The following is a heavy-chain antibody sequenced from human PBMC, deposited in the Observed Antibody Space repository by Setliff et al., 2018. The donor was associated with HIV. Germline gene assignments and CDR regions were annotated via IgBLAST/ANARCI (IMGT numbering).Heavy chain of an antibody. D-gene: IGHD6-19*01. Sequence: GASGKVSCKAFGYTFSTNAIHWVRQAPGQRLEWMGYINAGDDNTRYSEKFQGRVTITRDTSANTAYMELSSLRSEDTAVYYCARGSCSGCYLSDYWGLGTLVTVSS. V-gene: IGHV1-3*01. J-gene: IGHJ4*02. CDR2: INAGDDNT. CDR3: ARGSCSGCYLSDY. CDR1: GYTFSTNA.